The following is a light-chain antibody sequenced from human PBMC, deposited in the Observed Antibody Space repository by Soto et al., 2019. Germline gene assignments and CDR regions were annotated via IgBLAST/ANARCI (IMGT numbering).Light chain of an antibody. Sequence: DIPMTQSPSTLSGSVGDRVTITCRASQTISSWLAWYQQKPGKAPKLLIYKASTLKSGVPYRFSGSGSGTEFTLTISSLQPDDFATYYCQHYNSYSEAFGQGTKVELK. V-gene: IGKV1-5*03. CDR3: QHYNSYSEA. CDR1: QTISSW. CDR2: KAS. J-gene: IGKJ1*01.